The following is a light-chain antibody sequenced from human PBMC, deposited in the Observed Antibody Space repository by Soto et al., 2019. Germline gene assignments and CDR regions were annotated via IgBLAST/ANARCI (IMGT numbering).Light chain of an antibody. CDR3: QQYGSPSGT. J-gene: IGKJ1*01. Sequence: EIVLTQSPGTLSLSPGERATLSCRASQSVSSSYLAWYQQKPGQAPRLLIYGVSSRAPGIPDRFSGSGSVTVLTLTISRMEPEDFAVYYCQQYGSPSGTLGQGTKVEIQ. CDR1: QSVSSSY. CDR2: GVS. V-gene: IGKV3-20*01.